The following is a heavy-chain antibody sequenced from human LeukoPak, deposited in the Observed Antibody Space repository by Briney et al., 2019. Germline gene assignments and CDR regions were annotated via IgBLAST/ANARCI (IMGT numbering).Heavy chain of an antibody. CDR3: ATHTAGHGSGY. V-gene: IGHV4-59*08. Sequence: PSETLSLTCTVSGASISSYYWSWIRQPQGKGLEWIGHIYKSGSNSYNPSLKRRVAISVDTSNNQFSLNLNSVTVAGTAVYYCATHTAGHGSGYWGHGILVTVSS. D-gene: IGHD5-24*01. CDR1: GASISSYY. J-gene: IGHJ4*01. CDR2: IYKSGSN.